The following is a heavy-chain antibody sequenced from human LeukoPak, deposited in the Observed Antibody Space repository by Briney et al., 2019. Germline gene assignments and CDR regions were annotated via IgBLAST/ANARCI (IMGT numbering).Heavy chain of an antibody. Sequence: SETLSLTCAANAVSFSGYYWSRVRQPPGKGLEWIGEINHSGSADYNPSLKSRVTISLDTSKTQLSLNLSSVTAADTSVYYCARFRPLGTYYYYFAFDVWGQGTTVTVSS. V-gene: IGHV4-34*01. CDR3: ARFRPLGTYYYYFAFDV. J-gene: IGHJ6*02. D-gene: IGHD3-16*01. CDR1: AVSFSGYY. CDR2: INHSGSA.